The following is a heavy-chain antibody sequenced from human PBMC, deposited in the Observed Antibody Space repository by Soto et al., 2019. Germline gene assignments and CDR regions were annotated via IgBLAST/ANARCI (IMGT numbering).Heavy chain of an antibody. CDR1: GGSISSGGYS. CDR2: IYHSGST. Sequence: QLQLQESGSGLVKPSQTLSLTCAVSGGSISSGGYSWSWIRQPPGKGLEWIGYIYHSGSTYYNPSLKSRVTISLARSKNQFSLKLSSVTAADTAVYYCASRASDILTGFYLYYFDYWGQGTLVTVSS. J-gene: IGHJ4*02. V-gene: IGHV4-30-2*01. CDR3: ASRASDILTGFYLYYFDY. D-gene: IGHD3-9*01.